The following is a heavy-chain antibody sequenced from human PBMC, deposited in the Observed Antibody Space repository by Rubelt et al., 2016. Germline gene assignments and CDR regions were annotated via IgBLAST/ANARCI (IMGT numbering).Heavy chain of an antibody. D-gene: IGHD2-2*01. V-gene: IGHV3-20*03. J-gene: IGHJ4*02. CDR2: INWNGGST. CDR3: AKGYCSSLTCRVSDY. Sequence: GLEWVSGINWNGGSTGYADSVKGRFTISRDNAKNSLYLQMNSLRAEDTAVYYCAKGYCSSLTCRVSDYWGQGTLVTVSP.